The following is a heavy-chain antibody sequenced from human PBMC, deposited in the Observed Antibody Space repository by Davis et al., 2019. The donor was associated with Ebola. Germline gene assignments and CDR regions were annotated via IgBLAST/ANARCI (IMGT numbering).Heavy chain of an antibody. V-gene: IGHV1-2*06. CDR1: GYTFTGYY. CDR2: INPNSGGT. D-gene: IGHD2-2*01. CDR3: ARDRYCSSTSCWGWGFHYYYGMDV. J-gene: IGHJ6*04. Sequence: AASVKVSCKASGYTFTGYYMHWVRQAPGQGLEWMGRINPNSGGTNYAQKFQGRVTMTRDTSISTAYMELSRLRSDDTAVYYCARDRYCSSTSCWGWGFHYYYGMDVWGKGTTVTVSS.